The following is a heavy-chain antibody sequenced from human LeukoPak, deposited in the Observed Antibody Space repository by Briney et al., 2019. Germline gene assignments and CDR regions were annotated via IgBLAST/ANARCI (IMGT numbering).Heavy chain of an antibody. D-gene: IGHD2-21*02. J-gene: IGHJ4*02. CDR3: ARWVVTTIGYYFDY. V-gene: IGHV4-59*01. CDR1: GGSIYSYS. CDR2: IYYSGST. Sequence: SETLSLTCTVSGGSIYSYSWTWIRQPPGKGLEWIGYIYYSGSTNYNPSLKSRVTISVDTSKNQFSLKLSSVTAADTAVYYCARWVVTTIGYYFDYWGQGMLVTVSS.